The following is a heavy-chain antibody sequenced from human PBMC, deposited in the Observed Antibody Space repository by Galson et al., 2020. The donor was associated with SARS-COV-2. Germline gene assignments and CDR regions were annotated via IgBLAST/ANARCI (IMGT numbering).Heavy chain of an antibody. V-gene: IGHV3-9*01. CDR2: ISWNSGSI. CDR3: AKLSFDYYDSSGYGDY. J-gene: IGHJ4*02. Sequence: GGSLRLSCAASGFTFDDYAMHWVRQAPGKGLEWVSGISWNSGSIDYADSVKGRFTISRDNAKNSLYLQMNSLRAEDTALYYCAKLSFDYYDSSGYGDYWGQGTLVTVSS. D-gene: IGHD3-22*01. CDR1: GFTFDDYA.